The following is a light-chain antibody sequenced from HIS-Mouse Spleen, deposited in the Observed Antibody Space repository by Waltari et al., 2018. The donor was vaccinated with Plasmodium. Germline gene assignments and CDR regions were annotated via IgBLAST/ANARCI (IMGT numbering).Light chain of an antibody. J-gene: IGLJ3*02. Sequence: SYELTQPPSVSVSPGQTARITCSGDALPKKYAYWYQQKSGQAPVLVIYEDSKRPSGIRERFSGSSSGTMATLTISGDQVEDEADYYCYSTDSSGNHRVFGGGTKLTVL. CDR2: EDS. V-gene: IGLV3-10*01. CDR1: ALPKKY. CDR3: YSTDSSGNHRV.